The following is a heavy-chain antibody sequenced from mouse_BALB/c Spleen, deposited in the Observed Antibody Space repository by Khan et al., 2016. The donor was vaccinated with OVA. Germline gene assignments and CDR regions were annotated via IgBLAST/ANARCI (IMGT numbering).Heavy chain of an antibody. CDR2: IWAGGST. J-gene: IGHJ3*01. CDR1: GFSISNYG. CDR3: ARAFYNGAWFAY. Sequence: QVQLKESGPGLVAPSQTLSITCTVSGFSISNYGVHWVRQPPGKGMEWLGVIWAGGSTNHNSALMSRLSITKDNSKNQVFLKMNSLQTDDTARYYCARAFYNGAWFAYWGQGTLVTVSA. V-gene: IGHV2-9*02. D-gene: IGHD1-3*01.